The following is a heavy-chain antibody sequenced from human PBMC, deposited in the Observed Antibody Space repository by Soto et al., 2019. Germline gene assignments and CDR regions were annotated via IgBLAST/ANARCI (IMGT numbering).Heavy chain of an antibody. CDR2: IYYSGST. CDR1: GGSISSYY. J-gene: IGHJ5*02. Sequence: SETLSLTGTVSGGSISSYYWSWIRQPPGKGLEWIGYIYYSGSTNYNPSLKSRVTISVDTSKNQFSLKLSSVTAADTAVYYCARALRDNWFDPWGQGPLVTVSS. CDR3: ARALRDNWFDP. D-gene: IGHD4-17*01. V-gene: IGHV4-59*01.